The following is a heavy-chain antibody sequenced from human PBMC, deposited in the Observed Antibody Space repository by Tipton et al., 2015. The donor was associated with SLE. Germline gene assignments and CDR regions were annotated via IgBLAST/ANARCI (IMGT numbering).Heavy chain of an antibody. CDR3: ARDQGGVGDFDY. V-gene: IGHV4-59*01. J-gene: IGHJ4*02. D-gene: IGHD1-26*01. Sequence: TLSLTCTVSGGSISSYYWSWIRQPPGKGLEWIGYIHHSGSANYNPSLKSRVTISVDTSKTQFSLKLSSVTAADTAVYFCARDQGGVGDFDYWGQGTLVTVS. CDR1: GGSISSYY. CDR2: IHHSGSA.